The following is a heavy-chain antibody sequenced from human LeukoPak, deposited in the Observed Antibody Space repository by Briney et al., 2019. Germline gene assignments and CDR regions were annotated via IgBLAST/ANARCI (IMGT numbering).Heavy chain of an antibody. D-gene: IGHD3-16*01. CDR3: ARVGDTHWFDP. CDR2: INHSGST. CDR1: GGSFSGYY. Sequence: SETLSLTCAVYGGSFSGYYWSWIRQPPGKGLEWIGEINHSGSTNYNPSLKSQVTISVDTSKNQFSLKLSSVTAADTAVYYCARVGDTHWFDPWGQGTLVTVSS. V-gene: IGHV4-34*01. J-gene: IGHJ5*02.